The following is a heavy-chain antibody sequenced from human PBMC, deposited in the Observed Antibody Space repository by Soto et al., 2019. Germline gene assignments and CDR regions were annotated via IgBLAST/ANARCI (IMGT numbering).Heavy chain of an antibody. CDR3: AKGFSTGMYVDS. D-gene: IGHD6-19*01. J-gene: IGHJ5*01. CDR2: ILSSGGT. V-gene: IGHV4-61*01. CDR1: GDSVSSNSYY. Sequence: QVQLQESGPGLVTPSGTLSLTCSVSGDSVSSNSYYWTWIRQPPGKTLEWVGFILSSGGTSTNPSLRGRLSMSDDTSKNQFSMRLTSVTAADTGVYFCAKGFSTGMYVDSWGRGTLVTVSS.